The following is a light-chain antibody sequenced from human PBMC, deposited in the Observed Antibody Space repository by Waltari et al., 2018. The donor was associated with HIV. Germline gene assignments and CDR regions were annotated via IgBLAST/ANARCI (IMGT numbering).Light chain of an antibody. CDR1: SSNIGGHS. V-gene: IGLV1-51*02. CDR3: GTWDNRLNAGI. Sequence: QSVLTQPPSVSAAPGQMVTISCSGSSSNIGGHSVSWYQQLPGTAPKLLIYETYNRPSGIPDRFSGSKSGTSATLAVTDLQTGDEADYYCGTWDNRLNAGIFGGGTKLAVL. CDR2: ETY. J-gene: IGLJ2*01.